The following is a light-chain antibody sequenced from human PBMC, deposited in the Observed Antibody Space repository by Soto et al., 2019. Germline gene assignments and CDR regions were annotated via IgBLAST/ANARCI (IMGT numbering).Light chain of an antibody. CDR2: AAS. V-gene: IGKV1-39*01. J-gene: IGKJ4*01. CDR1: QSISGY. Sequence: DIQMTQSPSSLSASVGDRVTITCRASQSISGYLNWYQQKPGKAPKLLIYAASSLQSGVPSRFSGSRSGTDFTITISSLQPEDFATYYCQQSYSTPLTFGGGTKVEIK. CDR3: QQSYSTPLT.